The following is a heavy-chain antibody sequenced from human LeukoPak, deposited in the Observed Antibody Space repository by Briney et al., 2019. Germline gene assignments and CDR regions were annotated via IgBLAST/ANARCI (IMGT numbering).Heavy chain of an antibody. V-gene: IGHV1-8*01. CDR1: GYTFTSYD. Sequence: GASVKVSFKASGYTFTSYDINWVRQATGQGLEWMGWMNPNSGNTGYAQKFQGRVTMIRNTSISTAYMELSSLRSEDTAVYYCARGYYDSSGYYYYYFQHWGQGTLVTVSS. CDR2: MNPNSGNT. D-gene: IGHD3-22*01. J-gene: IGHJ1*01. CDR3: ARGYYDSSGYYYYYFQH.